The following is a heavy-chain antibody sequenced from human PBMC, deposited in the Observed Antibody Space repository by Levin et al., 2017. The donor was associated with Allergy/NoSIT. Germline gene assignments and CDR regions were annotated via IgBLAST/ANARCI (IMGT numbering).Heavy chain of an antibody. CDR1: GGSFSGYY. D-gene: IGHD3-10*01. V-gene: IGHV4-34*01. J-gene: IGHJ4*02. CDR2: INHSGST. CDR3: ARGRGSGSYEFDY. Sequence: SETLSLTCAVYGGSFSGYYWSWIRQPPGKGLEWIGEINHSGSTNYNPSLKSRVTISVDTSKNQFSLKLSSVTAADTAVYYCARGRGSGSYEFDYWGQGTLVTVSS.